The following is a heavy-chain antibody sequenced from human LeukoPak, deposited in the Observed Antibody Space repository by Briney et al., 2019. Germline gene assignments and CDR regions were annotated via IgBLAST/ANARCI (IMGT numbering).Heavy chain of an antibody. CDR3: TTAPSGYAYMNGWHLDY. CDR2: KSKTDGETT. V-gene: IGHV3-15*01. J-gene: IGHJ4*02. Sequence: KSGGSLRLSCAASGFTFNYAWMSWVRQVPGKGLEWVGRKSKTDGETTDYAAPVKGRFTISRDDSKNTLYLQMNSLKTEDTAFYCTTAPSGYAYMNGWHLDYWGQGALVTVSS. CDR1: GFTFNYAW. D-gene: IGHD5-18*01.